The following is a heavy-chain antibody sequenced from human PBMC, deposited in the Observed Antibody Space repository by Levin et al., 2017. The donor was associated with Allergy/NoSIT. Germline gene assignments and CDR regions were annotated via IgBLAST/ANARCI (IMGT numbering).Heavy chain of an antibody. CDR1: GGSISSYY. V-gene: IGHV4-59*01. D-gene: IGHD6-19*01. J-gene: IGHJ3*02. CDR3: ARDSSGWYSDAFDI. CDR2: IYYSGST. Sequence: SETLSLTCTVSGGSISSYYWSWIRQPPGKGLEWIGYIYYSGSTNYNPSLKSRVTISVDTSKNQFSLKLSSVTAADTAVYYCARDSSGWYSDAFDIWGQGTMVTVSS.